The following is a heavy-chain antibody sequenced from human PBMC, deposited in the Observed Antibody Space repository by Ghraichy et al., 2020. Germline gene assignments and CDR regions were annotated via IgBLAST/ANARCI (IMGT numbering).Heavy chain of an antibody. CDR3: AKNGPSEGFGDMFFLDS. CDR1: GFTFDDSA. D-gene: IGHD3-10*01. J-gene: IGHJ4*02. Sequence: SLKISCAASGFTFDDSAMHWVRQAPGKGLEWISSISWNSGTLGYADSVRGRFTISRDNAKSSLYLQMNSLRGDDTALYYCAKNGPSEGFGDMFFLDSWGQGTQVTVSS. CDR2: ISWNSGTL. V-gene: IGHV3-9*01.